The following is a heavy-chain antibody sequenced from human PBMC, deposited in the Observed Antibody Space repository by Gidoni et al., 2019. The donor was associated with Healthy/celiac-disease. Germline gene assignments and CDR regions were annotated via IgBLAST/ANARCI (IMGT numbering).Heavy chain of an antibody. CDR1: GHSFTSSW. V-gene: IGHV5-51*01. J-gene: IGHJ4*02. CDR2: LYPGDSDT. CDR3: ARHVSSSSWYAGGGFWI. Sequence: EVQLVPPGAELKHPGESLKNSCHGPGHSFTSSWIGWVRQMPGNGLEWMGILYPGDSDTRYSPSFQGQVTISADKSISTAYLQWSSLKASDTAMYYCARHVSSSSWYAGGGFWIWGQGTLVTVSS. D-gene: IGHD6-13*01.